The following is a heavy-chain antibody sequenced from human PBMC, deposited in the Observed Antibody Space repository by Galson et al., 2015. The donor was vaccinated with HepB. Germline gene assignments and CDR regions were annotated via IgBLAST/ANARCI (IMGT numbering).Heavy chain of an antibody. J-gene: IGHJ6*03. Sequence: SLRLSCAASGFTFSSYWMSWVRQAPGKGLEWVAIIKQDGSEKYYVDSVKGRFTISRDNAKNSLYLQMNSLRAEDTAVFYCAREGVVVPVAMGLPDGYYMDVWGKGTTVTVSS. D-gene: IGHD2-2*01. CDR2: IKQDGSEK. V-gene: IGHV3-7*01. CDR1: GFTFSSYW. CDR3: AREGVVVPVAMGLPDGYYMDV.